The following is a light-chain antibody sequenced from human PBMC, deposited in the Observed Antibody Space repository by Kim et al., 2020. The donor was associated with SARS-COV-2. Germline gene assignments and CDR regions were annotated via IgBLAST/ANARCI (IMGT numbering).Light chain of an antibody. CDR1: QTVLYNSNKKNY. CDR2: WAS. CDR3: QQYYSTPPS. Sequence: RATLNCKSSQTVLYNSNKKNYLAWYQQKPGQAPKLLIYWASIRESGVSDRFSGNGSETDFTLTISSLQAEDVAVYYCQQYYSTPPSFGQGTKLEI. V-gene: IGKV4-1*01. J-gene: IGKJ2*03.